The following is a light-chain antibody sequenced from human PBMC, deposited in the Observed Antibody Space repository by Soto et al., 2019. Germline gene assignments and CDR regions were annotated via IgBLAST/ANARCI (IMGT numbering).Light chain of an antibody. Sequence: EIVLTQSPGTLSLSPGERATLSCRASHSVSSTYLAWYQQKPGQPPRLLIYGASSRATGIPDRFSGSGSGTDFTLTISRLEPEDFAVYYCQQYGSSPPYTFGQGTKLEI. J-gene: IGKJ2*01. V-gene: IGKV3-20*01. CDR1: HSVSSTY. CDR3: QQYGSSPPYT. CDR2: GAS.